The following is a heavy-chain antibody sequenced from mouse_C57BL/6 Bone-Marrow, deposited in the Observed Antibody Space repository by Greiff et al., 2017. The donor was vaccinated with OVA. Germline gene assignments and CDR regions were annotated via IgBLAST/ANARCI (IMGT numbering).Heavy chain of an antibody. J-gene: IGHJ3*01. D-gene: IGHD1-1*01. CDR2: IDPSDSYT. CDR1: GYTFTSYW. CDR3: ARAPLFYYYGSRGVFAY. Sequence: QVQLQQPGAELVKPGASVKLSCKASGYTFTSYWMQWVKQRPGQGLEWIGEIDPSDSYTNYNQKFKGKATLTVDTSSSTAYMQLSSLTSEDSAVYYCARAPLFYYYGSRGVFAYWGQGTLVTVSA. V-gene: IGHV1-50*01.